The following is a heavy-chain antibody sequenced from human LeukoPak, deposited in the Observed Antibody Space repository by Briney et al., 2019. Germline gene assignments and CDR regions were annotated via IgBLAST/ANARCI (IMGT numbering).Heavy chain of an antibody. CDR1: GFTFSSYW. CDR3: ARDRPVAGTGSLYYYYYYGMDV. J-gene: IGHJ6*02. V-gene: IGHV3-7*01. D-gene: IGHD6-19*01. Sequence: GGSLRLSCAASGFTFSSYWMSWARQAPGKGLEWVANIKQDGSEKYYVDSVKGRFTISRDNAKNSLYLQMNSLRAEDTAVYYCARDRPVAGTGSLYYYYYYGMDVWGQGTTVTVSS. CDR2: IKQDGSEK.